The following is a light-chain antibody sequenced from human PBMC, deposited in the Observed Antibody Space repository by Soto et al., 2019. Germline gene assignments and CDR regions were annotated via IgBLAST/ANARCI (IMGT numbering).Light chain of an antibody. CDR3: CSYVGSYTVV. J-gene: IGLJ2*01. CDR2: DVT. V-gene: IGLV2-11*01. Sequence: HSVLTQPRSVSGSPGQSVTISCTGTSSDVGAYNYVSWYQQHPGKAPKLMIYDVTKRPSGVPDRFSASKSGNTASLTISGLQAEDEADYYCCSYVGSYTVVFGGGTKLTVL. CDR1: SSDVGAYNY.